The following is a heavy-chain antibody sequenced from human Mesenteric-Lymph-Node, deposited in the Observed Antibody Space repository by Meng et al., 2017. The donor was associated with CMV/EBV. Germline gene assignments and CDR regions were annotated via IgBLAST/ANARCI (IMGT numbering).Heavy chain of an antibody. CDR1: FSLNPSGVG. CDR2: IYWDDDK. J-gene: IGHJ4*02. V-gene: IGHV2-5*02. D-gene: IGHD6-13*01. Sequence: FSLNPSGVGVGWIRQPPGKALEWLALIYWDDDKRYSPSLKRRLTITKDTSKNQVVLTVTNMDPVDTATYYCAHRRPWSIVAAGTWGYWGQGTLVTVSS. CDR3: AHRRPWSIVAAGTWGY.